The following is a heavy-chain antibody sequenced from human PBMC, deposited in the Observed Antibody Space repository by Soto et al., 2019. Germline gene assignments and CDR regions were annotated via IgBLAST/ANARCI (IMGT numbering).Heavy chain of an antibody. CDR2: IYYRGST. CDR3: ARDLAVAGTNWFDP. V-gene: IGHV4-59*01. Sequence: QVQLQESGPGLVKPSETLSLTCTVSGGSISSYYWSWIRQPPGKGLEWIGYIYYRGSTNYNPSLRRRVTISVDTSKNQFSLKLSSVTAADTAVYYCARDLAVAGTNWFDPWGQGTLVTVSS. D-gene: IGHD6-19*01. CDR1: GGSISSYY. J-gene: IGHJ5*02.